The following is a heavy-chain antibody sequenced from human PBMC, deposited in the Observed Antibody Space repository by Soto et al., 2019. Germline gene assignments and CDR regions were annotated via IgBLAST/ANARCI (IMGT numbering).Heavy chain of an antibody. D-gene: IGHD3-10*01. Sequence: EVQLVESGGGLVQPGGSLRLSCAASGFTFSSYSMNWVRQAPGKGLEWVSYISSSSSTIYYEDSVKGRFTISRHNAKTALYSERNTIRAEDTAVYYFACESSECFFCGSWGHGSLVAVSS. J-gene: IGHJ4*01. CDR1: GFTFSSYS. CDR2: ISSSSSTI. V-gene: IGHV3-48*01. CDR3: ACESSECFFCGS.